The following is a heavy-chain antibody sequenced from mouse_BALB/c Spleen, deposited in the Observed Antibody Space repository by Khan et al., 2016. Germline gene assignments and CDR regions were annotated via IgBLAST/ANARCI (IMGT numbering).Heavy chain of an antibody. D-gene: IGHD3-3*01. V-gene: IGHV5-9-4*01. J-gene: IGHJ4*01. CDR3: AREGDAMDD. CDR2: ISSGGSYP. CDR1: GFTFSSYA. Sequence: EVELVESGGGLVKPGGSLKLSCAASGFTFSSYAMSWVRQSPEKRLEWVAEISSGGSYPYYPDTVTGRFTISRDNAKNTLYLEMSSLRSEDTDMYYCAREGDAMDDWGQGTSVTVSS.